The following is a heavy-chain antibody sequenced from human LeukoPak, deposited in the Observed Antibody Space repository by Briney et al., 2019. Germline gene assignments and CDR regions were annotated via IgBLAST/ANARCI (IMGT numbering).Heavy chain of an antibody. D-gene: IGHD2-2*01. CDR1: GYTFPNFD. Sequence: ASVKVSCKASGYTFPNFDINWVRQAPGQGLEWMGWINTNTGNPTYAQGFTGRFVFSLDTSVSTAYLQISSLKAEDTAVYYCAKRIVPAANYYYYGMDVWGQGTTVTVSS. V-gene: IGHV7-4-1*02. J-gene: IGHJ6*02. CDR3: AKRIVPAANYYYYGMDV. CDR2: INTNTGNP.